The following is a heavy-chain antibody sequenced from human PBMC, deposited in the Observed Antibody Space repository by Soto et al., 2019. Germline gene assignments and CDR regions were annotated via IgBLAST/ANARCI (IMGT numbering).Heavy chain of an antibody. CDR1: GFTFSSYA. V-gene: IGHV3-30*04. Sequence: GGSLRLSCAASGFTFSSYAMHWVRQAPGKGLEWVAVISYDGSNKYYADSVKGRFTISRDNSKNTLYLQMNSLRAEDTAVYYCARDQGDDSSGYFFDYWGQGTLVTVSS. CDR3: ARDQGDDSSGYFFDY. D-gene: IGHD3-22*01. CDR2: ISYDGSNK. J-gene: IGHJ4*02.